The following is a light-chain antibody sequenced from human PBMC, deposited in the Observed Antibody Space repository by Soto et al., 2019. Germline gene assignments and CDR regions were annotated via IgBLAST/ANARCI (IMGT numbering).Light chain of an antibody. V-gene: IGLV1-40*01. CDR1: SSNIGASYD. CDR3: QSYDISLGGVV. CDR2: YNN. Sequence: QSVLKQPPSVSGAPGQRVTISCTGSSSNIGASYDVHWYQQLPGTAPKVLISYNNKRPSGVPDRFSGSRSGTSASLAISGLQAEDEADYYCQSYDISLGGVVFGGGTKLTVL. J-gene: IGLJ2*01.